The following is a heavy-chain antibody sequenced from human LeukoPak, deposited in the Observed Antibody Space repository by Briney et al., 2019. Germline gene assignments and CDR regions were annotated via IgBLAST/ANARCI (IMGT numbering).Heavy chain of an antibody. D-gene: IGHD3-10*01. CDR2: ISPSGTDI. J-gene: IGHJ4*02. CDR3: AKDGSYYYGSGSYHDY. Sequence: GGSLRLSCAASGFSFSSYEMNWVRQAPGKGLEWVSYISPSGTDISYADSVKGRFTISRDNAKNSLYLRMNSLRAEDTAVYYCAKDGSYYYGSGSYHDYWGQGTLVTVSS. CDR1: GFSFSSYE. V-gene: IGHV3-48*03.